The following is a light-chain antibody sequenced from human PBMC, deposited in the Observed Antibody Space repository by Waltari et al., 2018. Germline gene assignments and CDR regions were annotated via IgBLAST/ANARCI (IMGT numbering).Light chain of an antibody. V-gene: IGKV3-20*01. J-gene: IGKJ1*01. CDR2: ASS. Sequence: EIVLTQSPGTLSLSPGERATLSCRASQSIGSNYLAWYQQRPGQAPRLLIYASSSRATGVPDRVSGSGSGTDFSLTISRLEPEDFGVYYCQQYRSSPWTFGQGTKVEIK. CDR3: QQYRSSPWT. CDR1: QSIGSNY.